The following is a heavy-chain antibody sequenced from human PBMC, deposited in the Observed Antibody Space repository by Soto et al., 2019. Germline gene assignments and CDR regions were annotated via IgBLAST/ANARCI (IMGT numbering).Heavy chain of an antibody. CDR2: IYHSGST. D-gene: IGHD4-17*01. J-gene: IGHJ6*02. CDR3: AATVTPDYYGMDV. V-gene: IGHV4-38-2*01. Sequence: SETLSLTCAVSGYSISSGYYWGWIRQPPGKGLEWIGSIYHSGSTYYNPSLKSRVTISVDTSRNQFSLKLSSVTAADTAVYYCAATVTPDYYGMDVWGQGTTVTVSS. CDR1: GYSISSGYY.